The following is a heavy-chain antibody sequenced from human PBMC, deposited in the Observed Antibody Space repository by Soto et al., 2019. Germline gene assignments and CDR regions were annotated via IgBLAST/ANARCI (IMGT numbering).Heavy chain of an antibody. CDR1: GFTLSAYW. CDR2: IKQAGSEK. J-gene: IGHJ4*02. Sequence: EVQLVESGGALVQTRGSLRLSCAASGFTLSAYWMSWVRQAPGKGLEWVANIKQAGSEKYYVDSVNGRFIISRDDAKNSLFLEVNSLRVEDTAVYYCAREKRANGYFDYWGQGTLVTVSS. D-gene: IGHD6-25*01. CDR3: AREKRANGYFDY. V-gene: IGHV3-7*01.